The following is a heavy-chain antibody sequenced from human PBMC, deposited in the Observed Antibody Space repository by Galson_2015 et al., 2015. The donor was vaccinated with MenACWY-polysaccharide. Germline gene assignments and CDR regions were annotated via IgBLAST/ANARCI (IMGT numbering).Heavy chain of an antibody. J-gene: IGHJ4*02. CDR2: IYYSGTT. D-gene: IGHD6-19*01. Sequence: ETLSLTCTVSGGAISNFCWSWIRQPPGKGLEWIGFIYYSGTTNYNPSLESRVTMSIDTSKKQLSLRLRSVTAADTAVYYCVRGARSSGWPYFDYWGQGILATVSS. V-gene: IGHV4-59*01. CDR3: VRGARSSGWPYFDY. CDR1: GGAISNFC.